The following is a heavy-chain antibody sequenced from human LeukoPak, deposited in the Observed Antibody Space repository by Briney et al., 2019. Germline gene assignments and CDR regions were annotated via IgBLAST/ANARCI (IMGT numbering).Heavy chain of an antibody. V-gene: IGHV1-18*01. CDR2: ISAYNGNT. CDR1: GYTFTSYG. J-gene: IGHJ2*01. Sequence: ASVKVSCKASGYTFTSYGISWVRQAPGQGLEWMGWISAYNGNTNYALKLQGRVTMTTDTSTSTAYMELRSLRSDDTAVYYCARDLGWGYSYGPRWYFDLWGRGTLVTVSS. CDR3: ARDLGWGYSYGPRWYFDL. D-gene: IGHD5-18*01.